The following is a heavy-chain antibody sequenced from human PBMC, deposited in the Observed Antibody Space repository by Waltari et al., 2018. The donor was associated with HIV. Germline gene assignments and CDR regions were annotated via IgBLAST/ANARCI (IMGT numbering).Heavy chain of an antibody. J-gene: IGHJ2*01. V-gene: IGHV4-39*07. CDR1: GGSISSSSYY. D-gene: IGHD1-26*01. Sequence: QLQLQESGPGLVKPSETLSLTCTVSGGSISSSSYYWGWIRQPPGKGLEWIGSIYYGGRTYYTPSLKSRVTISVDTSKNQFSLKLSSVTAADTAVYYCASHVGAPTSPAPPRGLYFELWGRGTLVTVSS. CDR3: ASHVGAPTSPAPPRGLYFEL. CDR2: IYYGGRT.